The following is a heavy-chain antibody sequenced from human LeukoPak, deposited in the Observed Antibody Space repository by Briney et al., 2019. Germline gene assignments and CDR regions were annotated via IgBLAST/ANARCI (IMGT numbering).Heavy chain of an antibody. D-gene: IGHD2-8*01. CDR1: GFPFTNNW. CDR2: IKKDGRET. V-gene: IGHV3-7*04. J-gene: IGHJ6*02. Sequence: GGSLRLSCAASGFPFTNNWMTWVRQAPGKGLEWVATIKKDGRETYYVDSVKGRFTISRVNVRDSVYLQMTILRAEDAAVYYCARARYCANTICHIGGGLDVWGPGTTVTVS. CDR3: ARARYCANTICHIGGGLDV.